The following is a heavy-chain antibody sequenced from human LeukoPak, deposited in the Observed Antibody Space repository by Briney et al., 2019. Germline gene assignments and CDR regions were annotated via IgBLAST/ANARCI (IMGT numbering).Heavy chain of an antibody. Sequence: GGSLRLSCATSGFSFSDAWMNWVRQAPGKGLEWVGRIRRNSDGGTIDYAAPVKGRFALSRDDSKNTLYLHMSSLQTEDTAVYYCATDFSDTTWGQGTLVTVSS. D-gene: IGHD2-2*01. CDR2: IRRNSDGGTI. V-gene: IGHV3-15*07. J-gene: IGHJ5*02. CDR1: GFSFSDAW. CDR3: ATDFSDTT.